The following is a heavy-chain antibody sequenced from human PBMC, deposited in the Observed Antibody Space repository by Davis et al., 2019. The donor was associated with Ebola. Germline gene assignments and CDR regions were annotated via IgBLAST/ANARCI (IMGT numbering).Heavy chain of an antibody. D-gene: IGHD6-13*01. Sequence: KFQGRVTIIRDTSASTAYMELSSLRSEDTAVYYCARGIAAAGTSHWGQGTLVTVSS. CDR3: ARGIAAAGTSH. V-gene: IGHV1-3*01. J-gene: IGHJ4*02.